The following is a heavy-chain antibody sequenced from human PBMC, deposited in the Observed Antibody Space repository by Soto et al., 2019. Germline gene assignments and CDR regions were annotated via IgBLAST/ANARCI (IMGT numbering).Heavy chain of an antibody. Sequence: PSETLSLTCAVSSGSISSSNWWSWVRQPPGKGLEWIGEIYHSGSTNYNPSLKSRVTISVDKSKNQFSLKLSSVTAADTAVYYCARAFDYSNYRYYYYMDVWGKGTTVT. D-gene: IGHD4-4*01. CDR2: IYHSGST. CDR1: SGSISSSNW. V-gene: IGHV4-4*02. CDR3: ARAFDYSNYRYYYYMDV. J-gene: IGHJ6*03.